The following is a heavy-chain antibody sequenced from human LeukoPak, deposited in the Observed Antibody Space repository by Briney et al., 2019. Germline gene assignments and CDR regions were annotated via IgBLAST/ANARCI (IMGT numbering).Heavy chain of an antibody. D-gene: IGHD6-19*01. CDR1: GGSISSYF. Sequence: SETLSLTCTVSGGSISSYFSWIQQPAGKGLEWIGRIYTSGSTNYNPSLKSRVTMSVDTSKNQFSLKLSSVTAADTAVYYCARDQSSGYNWFAPWGQGTLVTVSS. V-gene: IGHV4-4*07. J-gene: IGHJ5*02. CDR2: IYTSGST. CDR3: ARDQSSGYNWFAP.